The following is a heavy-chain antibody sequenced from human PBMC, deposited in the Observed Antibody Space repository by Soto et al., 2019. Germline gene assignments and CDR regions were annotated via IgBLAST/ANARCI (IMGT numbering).Heavy chain of an antibody. CDR3: VDHGSGSYLGDY. V-gene: IGHV3-23*01. Sequence: GGSLRLSCAASGFTFSSYAMSWVRQAPGKGLEWVSAISGSGGSTYYADSVKGRFTISRDNSKNTLYLQMNSLRAEDTAVYYCVDHGSGSYLGDYWGQGTLVTVSS. CDR1: GFTFSSYA. D-gene: IGHD3-10*01. CDR2: ISGSGGST. J-gene: IGHJ4*02.